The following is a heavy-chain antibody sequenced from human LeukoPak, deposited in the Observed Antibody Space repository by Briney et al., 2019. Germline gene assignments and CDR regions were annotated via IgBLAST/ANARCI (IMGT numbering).Heavy chain of an antibody. J-gene: IGHJ6*03. V-gene: IGHV4-39*07. Sequence: SETLSLTCTVSGGSISSSSYYWGWIRQPPGKGLEWIGSIYYSGSTYYNPSLKSRVTISVDTSKNQFSLKLSSVTAADTAVYYCARLGRYSGSIYYYYMDVWGKGTTVTISS. D-gene: IGHD1-26*01. CDR3: ARLGRYSGSIYYYYMDV. CDR2: IYYSGST. CDR1: GGSISSSSYY.